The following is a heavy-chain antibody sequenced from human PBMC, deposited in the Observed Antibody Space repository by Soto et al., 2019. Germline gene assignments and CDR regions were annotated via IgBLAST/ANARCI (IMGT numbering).Heavy chain of an antibody. CDR3: DSSGYYNWFDP. V-gene: IGHV1-2*02. D-gene: IGHD3-22*01. CDR1: GYTFIDYF. CDR2: INPSSGET. Sequence: ASVKVSCKASGYTFIDYFIQWVRQAPGQGLEWMGWINPSSGETSYAQKFQGRVTMTRDTSSSTAYMDLTTPRSADTAVYYYDSSGYYNWFDPWGQGTLVTVSS. J-gene: IGHJ5*02.